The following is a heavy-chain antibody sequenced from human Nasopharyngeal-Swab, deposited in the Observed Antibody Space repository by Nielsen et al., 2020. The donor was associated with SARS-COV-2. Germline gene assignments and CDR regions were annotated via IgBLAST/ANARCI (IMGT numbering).Heavy chain of an antibody. CDR2: IYYSGST. Sequence: SETLSLTCTVSGGSISSGGYYWSWIRQHPGKGLEWIGYIYYSGSTYYNPSLKSRVTISVDTSKNQFSLKLSSVTAADTAVYYCARDFLGRGYSYGYEEYYYYGMDVWGQGTTVTVSS. J-gene: IGHJ6*02. V-gene: IGHV4-31*03. CDR3: ARDFLGRGYSYGYEEYYYYGMDV. CDR1: GGSISSGGYY. D-gene: IGHD5-18*01.